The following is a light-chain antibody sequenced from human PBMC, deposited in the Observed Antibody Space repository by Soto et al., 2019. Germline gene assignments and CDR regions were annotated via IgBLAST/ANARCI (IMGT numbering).Light chain of an antibody. V-gene: IGKV3-20*01. J-gene: IGKJ1*01. Sequence: EIVLTQSPGTLSLSPGERATLSRRASQSVSTTYLAWYQQKPGQAPRLLIYGASSRATGIPDRFSGSGSGTDFTLTISRLEPGDFAVYYCQHYGGSLTWTFGQGTKVDIK. CDR1: QSVSTTY. CDR2: GAS. CDR3: QHYGGSLTWT.